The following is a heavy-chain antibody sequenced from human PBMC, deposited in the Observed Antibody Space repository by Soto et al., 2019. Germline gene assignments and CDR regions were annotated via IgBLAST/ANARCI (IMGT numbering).Heavy chain of an antibody. CDR3: ARDQGYHLWGSFALDI. Sequence: PSETLSLTCTVSGGSISSYYWSWIRQPPGKGLEWIGYIYYSGSTNYNPSLKSRVTISVDTSKNQFSLKMSSVTAADTAVYYCARDQGYHLWGSFALDIWGQGPMVT. CDR2: IYYSGST. V-gene: IGHV4-59*01. J-gene: IGHJ3*02. D-gene: IGHD3-3*02. CDR1: GGSISSYY.